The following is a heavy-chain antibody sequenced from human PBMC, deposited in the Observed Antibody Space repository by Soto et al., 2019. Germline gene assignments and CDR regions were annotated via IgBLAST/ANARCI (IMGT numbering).Heavy chain of an antibody. D-gene: IGHD1-26*01. CDR1: GFTFSSYG. J-gene: IGHJ4*02. CDR2: ISYDGSNK. Sequence: GGSLRLSCAASGFTFSSYGMHWVRQAPGKGLEWVAVISYDGSNKYYADSVKGRFTISRDNSKNTLYLQMNSLRAEDTAVYYCAKAYSSYSGSYSGSLDYWGQGTLVTVSS. CDR3: AKAYSSYSGSYSGSLDY. V-gene: IGHV3-30*18.